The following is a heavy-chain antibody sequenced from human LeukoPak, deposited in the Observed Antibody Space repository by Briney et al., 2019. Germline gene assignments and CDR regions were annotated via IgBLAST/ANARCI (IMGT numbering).Heavy chain of an antibody. CDR1: GYTFTSYY. CDR2: INPNSGGT. D-gene: IGHD1-7*01. V-gene: IGHV1-2*02. J-gene: IGHJ5*02. Sequence: GASVKVSCKASGYTFTSYYMHWVRQAPGQGLEWMGWINPNSGGTNYAQKFQGRVTMTRDTSISTAYMELSRLRSDDTAVYYCARDDGTTLSNWFDPWGQGTLVTVSS. CDR3: ARDDGTTLSNWFDP.